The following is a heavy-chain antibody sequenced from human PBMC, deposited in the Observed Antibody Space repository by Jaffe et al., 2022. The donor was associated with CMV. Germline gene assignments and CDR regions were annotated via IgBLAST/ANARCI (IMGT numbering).Heavy chain of an antibody. Sequence: EVQLVESGGGLVKPGGSLRLSCAASGFTFSSYSMNWVRQAPGKGLEWVSSISSSSSYIYYADSVKGRFTISRDNAKNSLYLQMNSLRAEDTAVYYCARDRTPGYPYYYYYGMDVWGQGTTVTVSS. J-gene: IGHJ6*02. V-gene: IGHV3-21*01. D-gene: IGHD3-9*01. CDR2: ISSSSSYI. CDR1: GFTFSSYS. CDR3: ARDRTPGYPYYYYYGMDV.